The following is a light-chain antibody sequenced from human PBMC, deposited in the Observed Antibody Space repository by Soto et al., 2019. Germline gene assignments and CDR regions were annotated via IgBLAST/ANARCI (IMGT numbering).Light chain of an antibody. Sequence: QSVLTQPASVSGSAGQSITISCSGTMRDVGAYNLVSWYQQHPGTAPKLIIYEVRNRPSGISSRFSVSRSGNTASLTISGLQSEDEGDYYCSADTAISTLVFGGGTKVTVL. J-gene: IGLJ3*02. CDR1: MRDVGAYNL. CDR2: EVR. V-gene: IGLV2-14*01. CDR3: SADTAISTLV.